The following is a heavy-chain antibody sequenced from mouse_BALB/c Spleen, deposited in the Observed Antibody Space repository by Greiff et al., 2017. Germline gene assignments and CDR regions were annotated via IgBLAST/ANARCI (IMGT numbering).Heavy chain of an antibody. Sequence: VQLQQSGAELVKPGASVKLSCKASGYTFTSYWMHWVKQRPGQGLEWIGEINPSNGRTNYNEKFKSKATLTVDKSSSTAYMQLSSLTSEDSAVYYCARGGGQDYFDYWGQGTTLTVSS. CDR2: INPSNGRT. V-gene: IGHV1S81*02. CDR1: GYTFTSYW. CDR3: ARGGGQDYFDY. J-gene: IGHJ2*01.